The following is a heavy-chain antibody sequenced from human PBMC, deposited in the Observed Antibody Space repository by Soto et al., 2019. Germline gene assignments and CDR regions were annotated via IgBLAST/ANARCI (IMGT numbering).Heavy chain of an antibody. CDR2: IYYSGST. V-gene: IGHV4-31*03. D-gene: IGHD4-4*01. CDR3: AKTVSDYYMDV. Sequence: SETLSLTCTVSGGSISSGGYYWSWIRQHPGKGLEWIGYIYYSGSTYYNPSLKSRVTISVDTSKNQFSLKLSSVTAADTAVYYCAKTVSDYYMDVWGKGTTVTVS. CDR1: GGSISSGGYY. J-gene: IGHJ6*03.